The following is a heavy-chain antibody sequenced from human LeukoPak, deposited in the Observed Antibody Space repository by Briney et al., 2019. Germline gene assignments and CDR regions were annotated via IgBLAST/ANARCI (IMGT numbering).Heavy chain of an antibody. J-gene: IGHJ4*02. V-gene: IGHV5-51*01. D-gene: IGHD6-25*01. CDR3: ATNRYSSAWYFDY. CDR2: IYPGDSDT. Sequence: GPPLKISCKASGYSFTSYWIGWVRQMPGKGLEWMGVIYPGDSDTRYSPSFQGQVTISADKSITTAYLQWSSLKASDTAMYYCATNRYSSAWYFDYWGQGTLGTVSS. CDR1: GYSFTSYW.